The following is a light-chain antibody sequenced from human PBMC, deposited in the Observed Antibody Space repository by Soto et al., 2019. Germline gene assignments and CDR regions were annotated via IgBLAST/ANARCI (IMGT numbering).Light chain of an antibody. CDR2: GAS. J-gene: IGKJ1*01. Sequence: EIVLTQSPATLSVSRGDSATLSCRAGQSVSLSLAWYQMRPGQPPRLLIYGASTRATDIPARFRGTGSGTDFTLTISSLQSEDFAVYFCQQYHIWPSWTCGQGTKVDIK. CDR1: QSVSLS. CDR3: QQYHIWPSWT. V-gene: IGKV3-15*01.